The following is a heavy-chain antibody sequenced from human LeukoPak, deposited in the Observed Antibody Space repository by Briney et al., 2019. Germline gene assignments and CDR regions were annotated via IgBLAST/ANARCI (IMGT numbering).Heavy chain of an antibody. CDR2: IYYSGST. CDR3: ARQWLVRIDY. J-gene: IGHJ4*02. D-gene: IGHD6-19*01. V-gene: IGHV4-59*08. Sequence: PSETLSLTCTVSGGSISSYYWSWIRQPPGKGLEWIGYIYYSGSTNYKSSLKSRVTISVDTSKNQFSLKLSSVTAADTAVYYCARQWLVRIDYWGQGTLVTVSS. CDR1: GGSISSYY.